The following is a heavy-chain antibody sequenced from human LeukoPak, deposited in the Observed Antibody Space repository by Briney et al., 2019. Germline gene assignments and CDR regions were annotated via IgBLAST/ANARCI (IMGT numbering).Heavy chain of an antibody. Sequence: GGSLRLSCAASGFTFSSYAMSWVRQAPGKGLEWVSAISGSGGSTYYADSVKGRFTISRDNFKNTLYLQMNSLRAEDTAVYYCAKDIAAAGRSFDYWGQGTLVTVSS. J-gene: IGHJ4*02. CDR3: AKDIAAAGRSFDY. CDR1: GFTFSSYA. D-gene: IGHD6-13*01. V-gene: IGHV3-23*01. CDR2: ISGSGGST.